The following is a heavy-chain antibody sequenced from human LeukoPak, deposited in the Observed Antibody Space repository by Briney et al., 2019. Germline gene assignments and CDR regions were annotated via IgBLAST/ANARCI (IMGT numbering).Heavy chain of an antibody. CDR1: GGAISPYY. V-gene: IGHV4-59*08. J-gene: IGHJ4*02. CDR2: IYYSGSI. D-gene: IGHD5-18*01. Sequence: SETLSLTCTVSGGAISPYYWSWIRQPPGKGLDCIGYIYYSGSINYNPSLKSRVTISVDTSKNQFSLKLSSVTAADTAVYYCARSRGYSYGTTFLDYWGQGTLVTVSS. CDR3: ARSRGYSYGTTFLDY.